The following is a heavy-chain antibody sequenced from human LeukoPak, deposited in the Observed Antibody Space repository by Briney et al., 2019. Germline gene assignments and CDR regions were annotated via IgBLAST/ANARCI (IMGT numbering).Heavy chain of an antibody. CDR2: ISARSNYR. J-gene: IGHJ4*02. Sequence: GESLKISCAASGYTFSDFSVNWVRQAPGKGLEWVSSISARSNYRYYADSVRGRFTISRDDARDSLFLQMNSLRAEDTAVYFCVRLRRNSDRSGYYYYYDYWGQGTLVTVSS. V-gene: IGHV3-21*04. CDR3: VRLRRNSDRSGYYYYYDY. D-gene: IGHD3-22*01. CDR1: GYTFSDFS.